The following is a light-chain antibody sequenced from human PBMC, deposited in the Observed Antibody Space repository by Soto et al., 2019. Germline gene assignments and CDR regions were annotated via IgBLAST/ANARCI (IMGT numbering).Light chain of an antibody. CDR3: QKYYSTPYT. Sequence: DIVMTQSPDSLAVSLGERATINCKSSQSVLYSSNNKNYLAWYQQKPGQPPKLLIYWASTRESGVPDRFSGSGSGTDFTLTISSLPAEDVAVYYCQKYYSTPYTFGQGSKLEIK. J-gene: IGKJ2*01. CDR1: QSVLYSSNNKNY. V-gene: IGKV4-1*01. CDR2: WAS.